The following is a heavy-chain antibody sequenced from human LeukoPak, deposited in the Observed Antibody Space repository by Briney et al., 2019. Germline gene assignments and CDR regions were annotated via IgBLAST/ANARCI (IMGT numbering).Heavy chain of an antibody. J-gene: IGHJ6*02. V-gene: IGHV4-34*01. D-gene: IGHD6-19*01. CDR2: INHSGST. Sequence: SETLSLICAVYGGSLSGYYWSWIRQPPGKGLEWIGEINHSGSTNYNPSLKSRVTISVDTSKNQFSLKLSSVTAADTAVYYCARARRLSDSSGWNDYYYYYYGMDVWGQGTTVTVSS. CDR1: GGSLSGYY. CDR3: ARARRLSDSSGWNDYYYYYYGMDV.